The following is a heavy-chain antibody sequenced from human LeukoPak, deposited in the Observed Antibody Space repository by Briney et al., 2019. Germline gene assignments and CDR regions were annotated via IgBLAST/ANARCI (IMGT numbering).Heavy chain of an antibody. Sequence: PGGSLRLSCAASGFTFSDFWMHWVRQAPGGGLVWVSRVKGDEISTLYADSEKGRFTISRDNAKNTLYLQMNSLRADDTALYYCATGPYSAFEMWGQGTMVTVSS. CDR1: GFTFSDFW. CDR2: VKGDEIST. CDR3: ATGPYSAFEM. V-gene: IGHV3-74*01. D-gene: IGHD2-21*01. J-gene: IGHJ3*02.